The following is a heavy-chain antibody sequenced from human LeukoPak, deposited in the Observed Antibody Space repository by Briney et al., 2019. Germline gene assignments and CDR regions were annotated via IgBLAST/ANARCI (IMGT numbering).Heavy chain of an antibody. D-gene: IGHD3-9*01. CDR3: AKGSEYDILTGYNDY. V-gene: IGHV3-30*18. J-gene: IGHJ4*02. CDR1: GFTFSSYG. CDR2: ISYDGSNK. Sequence: GGSLRLSCAASGFTFSSYGVHWVRQAPGKGLEWVAVISYDGSNKYYADSVKGRFTISRDNSKNTLYLQMNSLRAEDTALYYCAKGSEYDILTGYNDYWGQGTLVTVSS.